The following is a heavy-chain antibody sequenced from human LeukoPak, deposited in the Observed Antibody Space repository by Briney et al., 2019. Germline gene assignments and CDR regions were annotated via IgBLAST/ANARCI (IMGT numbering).Heavy chain of an antibody. CDR1: GGSISGYY. J-gene: IGHJ4*02. D-gene: IGHD3-10*01. CDR3: ARDAMVRGATRPIGY. CDR2: IYYTGST. V-gene: IGHV4-59*12. Sequence: SETLSLTCTVSGGSISGYYWSWIRQPPGQGLEWIGYIYYTGSTNYNPSLKSRVTISIDTSNNQFSLRLTSVTAADTAVYYCARDAMVRGATRPIGYWGQGTLVTVSS.